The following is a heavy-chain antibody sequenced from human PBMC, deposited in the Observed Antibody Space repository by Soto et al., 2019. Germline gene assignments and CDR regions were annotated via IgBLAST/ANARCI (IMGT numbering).Heavy chain of an antibody. CDR1: GGTFSSYT. CDR2: IIPIFGAA. D-gene: IGHD2-8*01. J-gene: IGHJ4*02. Sequence: QVQLVQSGAEVKKPGSSVKVSCKASGGTFSSYTISWVRQAPGQGLEWMGGIIPIFGAAKYAQKFQDRVTVTADEATSTAYMALSRLRSDGPAVYYCAPDANGQSLAYWGQGTLVTVSS. CDR3: APDANGQSLAY. V-gene: IGHV1-69*01.